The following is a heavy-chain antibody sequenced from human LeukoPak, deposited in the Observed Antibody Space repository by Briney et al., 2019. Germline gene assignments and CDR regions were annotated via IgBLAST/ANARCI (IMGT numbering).Heavy chain of an antibody. Sequence: SGTLSLTCAVSGGSISSSNWWSWVRQPPGKGLEWIGEIYHSGSTNYNPSLKSRVTISVDTSNDQVSLSLSSVTAADTAVYYCARFYNPYFDFWGQGTLVTVSS. CDR2: IYHSGST. CDR3: ARFYNPYFDF. V-gene: IGHV4-4*02. J-gene: IGHJ4*02. D-gene: IGHD1-1*01. CDR1: GGSISSSNW.